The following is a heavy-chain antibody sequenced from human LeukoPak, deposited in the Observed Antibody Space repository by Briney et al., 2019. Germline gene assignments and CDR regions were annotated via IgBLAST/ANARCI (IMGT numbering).Heavy chain of an antibody. CDR3: ARGLPWIDFWSGPTADYYYGMDV. Sequence: GRSLRLSCAASGFTFSSYAMHWVRQAPGKGLEWVAVISYDGSNKYYADSVKGRFTISRDNSKNTLYLQMNSLGAEDTAVYYCARGLPWIDFWSGPTADYYYGMDVWGQGTTVTVSS. CDR1: GFTFSSYA. V-gene: IGHV3-30-3*01. J-gene: IGHJ6*02. D-gene: IGHD3-3*01. CDR2: ISYDGSNK.